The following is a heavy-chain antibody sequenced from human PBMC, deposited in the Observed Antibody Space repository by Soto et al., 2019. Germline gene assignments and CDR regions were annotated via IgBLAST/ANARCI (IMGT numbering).Heavy chain of an antibody. V-gene: IGHV3-30*18. CDR2: ISNDGNSE. D-gene: IGHD3-3*01. CDR3: AKTITTIGVSSTGRGALLDN. Sequence: QVQLVESGGGVVQPGRSLRLSCAASGFTFSVFGMHWVRQAPGKRLEWVAVISNDGNSEHYADSVKGRFTISRDNSKNTFYLQMNSLSVEDTAVYYCAKTITTIGVSSTGRGALLDNWCQGILVSVSS. J-gene: IGHJ4*02. CDR1: GFTFSVFG.